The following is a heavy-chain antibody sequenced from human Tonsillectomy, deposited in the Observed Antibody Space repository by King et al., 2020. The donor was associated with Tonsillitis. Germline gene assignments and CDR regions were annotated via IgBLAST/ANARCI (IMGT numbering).Heavy chain of an antibody. CDR1: GYTFTNYW. D-gene: IGHD1-26*01. CDR3: ARFGTTLLRPYDAFDI. CDR2: IYPGDSDT. Sequence: QLVQSGAEVKKPGASLKISCKGFGYTFTNYWIGWVRQMPGKGLEWMGIIYPGDSDTRYSPSFQGQVTISADKSINTVYLQWSSLKASDTAMYYCARFGTTLLRPYDAFDIWGQGTMVTVSS. V-gene: IGHV5-51*01. J-gene: IGHJ3*02.